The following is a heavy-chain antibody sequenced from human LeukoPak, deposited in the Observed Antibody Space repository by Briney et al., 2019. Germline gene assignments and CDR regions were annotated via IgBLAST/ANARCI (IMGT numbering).Heavy chain of an antibody. Sequence: PSQTLSLTCTVSGGSISSGDYYWSWIRQPPGKGLEWIGYIYYSGSTYYNPSLKSRVTISVDTSKNQFSLKLSSVTAADTAVYYCARDLGSSSWYSLGFDYWGQGTLVTVSS. CDR1: GGSISSGDYY. V-gene: IGHV4-30-4*01. CDR3: ARDLGSSSWYSLGFDY. J-gene: IGHJ4*02. D-gene: IGHD6-13*01. CDR2: IYYSGST.